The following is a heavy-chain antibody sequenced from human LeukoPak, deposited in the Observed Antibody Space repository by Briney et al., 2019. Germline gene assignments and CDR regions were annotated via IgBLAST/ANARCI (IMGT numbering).Heavy chain of an antibody. CDR1: GGAISRGGYY. CDR2: IYYSGST. Sequence: PSETLSLTCTVSGGAISRGGYYWSWIRQHPGKGLEWIGYIYYSGSTYYNPSLKSRVTISVDTSKNQFSLKLSSVTAADTAVYYCAREPYQLLSHYYYGMDVWGQGTTVSVSS. CDR3: AREPYQLLSHYYYGMDV. J-gene: IGHJ6*02. D-gene: IGHD2-2*01. V-gene: IGHV4-31*03.